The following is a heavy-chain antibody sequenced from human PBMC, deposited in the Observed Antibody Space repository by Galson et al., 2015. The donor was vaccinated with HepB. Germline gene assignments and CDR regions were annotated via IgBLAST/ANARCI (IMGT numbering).Heavy chain of an antibody. CDR3: ARKDYYDRSGSYVPTD. J-gene: IGHJ4*02. D-gene: IGHD3-22*01. CDR1: GSTFSSYN. V-gene: IGHV3-21*01. CDR2: ITSSSSYI. Sequence: SLRLSCAASGSTFSSYNMNWVRQAPGKGLEWVSSITSSSSYIYYVDSVKGRFTISRDNAKNSLYLQMNSLRAEDTAVYYCARKDYYDRSGSYVPTDWGQGTLVTVSS.